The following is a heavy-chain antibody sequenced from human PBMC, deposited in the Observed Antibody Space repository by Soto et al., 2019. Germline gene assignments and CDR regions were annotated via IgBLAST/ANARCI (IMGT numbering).Heavy chain of an antibody. CDR2: INPATGAA. CDR3: ARGGGVGVAGSAAFDM. V-gene: IGHV1-2*02. D-gene: IGHD3-3*01. Sequence: QLHLVQSGAVVKKPGASVTVSCSASGYPVTAYYMHWVRQAPGRGLEWMGGINPATGAAKYTQTFPGRVTMTRDPSTGTVFMELSGRTSEDTAVFNLARGGGVGVAGSAAFDMWGQGTLVTVSS. CDR1: GYPVTAYY. J-gene: IGHJ3*02.